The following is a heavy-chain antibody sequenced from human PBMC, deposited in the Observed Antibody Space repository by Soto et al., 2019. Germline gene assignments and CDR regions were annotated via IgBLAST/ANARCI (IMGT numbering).Heavy chain of an antibody. V-gene: IGHV3-23*01. CDR2: ISGSGGST. Sequence: GGSLRLSCAASGFTFSSYAMSWVRQAPGKGLEWVSAISGSGGSTYYADSVKGRFTISRDNSKNTLYLQMNSLRAEDTAVYYCAKGLTFGGVIVGSAFDIWGQGTMVTVSS. CDR1: GFTFSSYA. J-gene: IGHJ3*02. CDR3: AKGLTFGGVIVGSAFDI. D-gene: IGHD3-16*02.